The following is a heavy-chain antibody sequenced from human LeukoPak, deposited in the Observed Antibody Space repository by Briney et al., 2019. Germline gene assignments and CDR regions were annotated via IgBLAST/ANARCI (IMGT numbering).Heavy chain of an antibody. CDR2: INPNSGGT. CDR1: GYTFSGYY. CDR3: ARRRQGWFDP. J-gene: IGHJ5*02. V-gene: IGHV1-2*02. Sequence: GASVKVSCKASGYTFSGYYIHWMRQAPGQGLEWLGWINPNSGGTNYAQKFQGRVTMTTDTSTSTAYMELRSLRSDDTAVYYCARRRQGWFDPWGQGTLVTVSS.